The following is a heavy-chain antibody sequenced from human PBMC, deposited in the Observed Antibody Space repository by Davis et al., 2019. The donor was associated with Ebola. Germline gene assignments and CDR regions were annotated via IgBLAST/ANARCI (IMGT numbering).Heavy chain of an antibody. CDR1: GFTFSSYW. V-gene: IGHV3-7*01. Sequence: GGSLRLSCAASGFTFSSYWMTWVRQAPGKGLEWVAKINQDGSEKYYVDSVKGRFTISRDNAKNSLYLQMNSLRAEDTAVYYCARDAGIAAAEDGMDVWGKGTTVTVSS. D-gene: IGHD6-13*01. CDR2: INQDGSEK. J-gene: IGHJ6*04. CDR3: ARDAGIAAAEDGMDV.